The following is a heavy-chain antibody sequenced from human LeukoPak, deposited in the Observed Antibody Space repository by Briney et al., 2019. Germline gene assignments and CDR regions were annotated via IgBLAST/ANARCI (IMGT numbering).Heavy chain of an antibody. J-gene: IGHJ4*02. CDR2: IYYSGST. CDR3: ARTVGCTAFGGFDS. Sequence: SQTLSLTCTVSGDSINSIRYYWSWIRQHPGRGLEWIGFIYYSGSTYATPSLKSRVLISIDTSQNQFYLQLTSVTAADTAVYYCARTVGCTAFGGFDSWGQGSLVTVSS. V-gene: IGHV4-31*03. D-gene: IGHD2-8*02. CDR1: GDSINSIRYY.